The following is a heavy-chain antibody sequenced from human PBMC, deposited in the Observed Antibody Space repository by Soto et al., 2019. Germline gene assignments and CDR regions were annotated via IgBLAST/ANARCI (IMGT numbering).Heavy chain of an antibody. D-gene: IGHD2-21*02. CDR3: TRDGRGLGRLSLFEY. CDR2: IYSGETT. V-gene: IGHV3-53*01. J-gene: IGHJ4*02. CDR1: GFSVNSDY. Sequence: ASVKVSCAASGFSVNSDYMNWFRQTPGKGLEWVASIYSGETTYYADSVRGRFTISSDKSKNTLYFQLSSLRIEDTAVYYCTRDGRGLGRLSLFEYWGQGVLVTVSS.